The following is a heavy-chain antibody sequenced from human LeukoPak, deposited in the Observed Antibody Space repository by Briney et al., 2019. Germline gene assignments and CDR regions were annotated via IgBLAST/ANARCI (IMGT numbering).Heavy chain of an antibody. CDR2: IDTDGSDT. J-gene: IGHJ4*02. CDR1: GFTFSNYW. Sequence: PGGSLRLSCAASGFTFSNYWMHWVRQAPGKGLVWVSRIDTDGSDTSYADSVKGRFTISRDNAKNTLYLQMNSLRAEDTAVYYCTRDVASSTYHFESSGLLDYWGQGTLVTVSS. V-gene: IGHV3-74*01. D-gene: IGHD3-22*01. CDR3: TRDVASSTYHFESSGLLDY.